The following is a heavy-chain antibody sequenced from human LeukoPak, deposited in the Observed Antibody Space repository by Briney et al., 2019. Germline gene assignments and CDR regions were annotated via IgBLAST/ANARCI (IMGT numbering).Heavy chain of an antibody. V-gene: IGHV4-39*01. Sequence: SETLSLTCTVSGGSTSSYYWGWIRQPPGKGLEWIGSIYYSGSTYYNPSLKSRVTISVDTAKNQFSLKLSSVTAADTAVYYCALSRGSVNFDPWGQGIQVTVSS. CDR2: IYYSGST. J-gene: IGHJ5*02. D-gene: IGHD3-16*01. CDR3: ALSRGSVNFDP. CDR1: GGSTSSYY.